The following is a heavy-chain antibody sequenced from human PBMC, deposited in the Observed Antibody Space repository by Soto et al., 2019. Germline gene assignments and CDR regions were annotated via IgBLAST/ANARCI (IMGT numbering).Heavy chain of an antibody. V-gene: IGHV4-61*01. D-gene: IGHD2-15*01. Sequence: SETLSLTCTVSGGPVRSETYYWSWVRQPPGKGLEWIGYINYSGYTNYNPSLKSRVTISVDTPKNQFFLKLTSVMAADTALYHCVTLTNPGRSFYYGMDGWGQATTVTVSS. CDR1: GGPVRSETYY. J-gene: IGHJ6*02. CDR3: VTLTNPGRSFYYGMDG. CDR2: INYSGYT.